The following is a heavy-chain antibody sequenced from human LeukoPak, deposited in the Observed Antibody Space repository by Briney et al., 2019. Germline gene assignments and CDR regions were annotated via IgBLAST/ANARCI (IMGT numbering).Heavy chain of an antibody. J-gene: IGHJ1*01. CDR1: GFTVSSNY. V-gene: IGHV3-66*01. D-gene: IGHD3-22*01. CDR2: IYSDGST. Sequence: PGGSLRLSCAASGFTVSSNYMSWVRQAPGKGLEWVSIIYSDGSTYYADSVKGRFTVSRDNSKNTLFLQLNSLRPEDTAVYCCARVDYSDFSGQKYFQDWGQGTLVTVSS. CDR3: ARVDYSDFSGQKYFQD.